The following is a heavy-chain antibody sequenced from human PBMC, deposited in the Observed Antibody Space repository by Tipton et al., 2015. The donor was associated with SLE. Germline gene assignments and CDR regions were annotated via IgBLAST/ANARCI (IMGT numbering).Heavy chain of an antibody. CDR2: ISSSSSYI. J-gene: IGHJ4*02. CDR3: ARPGGGFDY. D-gene: IGHD3-10*01. CDR1: GFTFSSYG. Sequence: SLRLSCAASGFTFSSYGMHWVRQAPGKGLEWVSSISSSSSYIYYADSVKGRFTISRDNSKNTLYLQMNSLRAEDTAVYYCARPGGGFDYWGPGTLVTVSS. V-gene: IGHV3-21*01.